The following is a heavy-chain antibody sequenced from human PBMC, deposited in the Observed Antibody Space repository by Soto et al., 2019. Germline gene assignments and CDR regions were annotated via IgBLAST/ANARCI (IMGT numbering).Heavy chain of an antibody. J-gene: IGHJ6*02. CDR1: GVTFSDFG. CDR2: ISFDGRNR. D-gene: IGHD3-3*01. V-gene: IGHV3-30*18. CDR3: AKVRVFRFLASLPTYYLDGMDV. Sequence: QVHLEESGGGVVQPGRSLRLSCTASGVTFSDFGMHWVRQAPGKGLEWVAVISFDGRNRYYADSVKGRFTISRDNAKNTVHLQMNSLGADDTAVDYCAKVRVFRFLASLPTYYLDGMDVWGQGTTVSVSS.